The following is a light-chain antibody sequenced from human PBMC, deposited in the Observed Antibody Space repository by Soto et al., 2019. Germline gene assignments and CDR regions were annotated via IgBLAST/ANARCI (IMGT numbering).Light chain of an antibody. CDR1: SSDVGGYNY. J-gene: IGLJ2*01. Sequence: QSALTQPAAVSGSPGQSITISCTGTSSDVGGYNYVSWYQQHPGKAPKLMIYGVTNRPSGVSNRFSGSKSGNTASRTMSGLQDEDEADYYCSSYTSSTTLSVVFGGGTKLTV. CDR3: SSYTSSTTLSVV. V-gene: IGLV2-14*01. CDR2: GVT.